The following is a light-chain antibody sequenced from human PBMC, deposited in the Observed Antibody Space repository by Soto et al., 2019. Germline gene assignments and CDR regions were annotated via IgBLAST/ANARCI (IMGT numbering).Light chain of an antibody. CDR3: MQALQTPIT. CDR1: QSLLHSNGYNY. CDR2: LGS. V-gene: IGKV2-28*01. J-gene: IGKJ5*01. Sequence: DIVMTQSPLSLPVTPGEPASISCRSSQSLLHSNGYNYFDWYLQKPGQSPQLLIYLGSNRASGVPDRFSGSGSGTDFTLKISRVEVEDVGIYYCMQALQTPITFGQGTRQEIK.